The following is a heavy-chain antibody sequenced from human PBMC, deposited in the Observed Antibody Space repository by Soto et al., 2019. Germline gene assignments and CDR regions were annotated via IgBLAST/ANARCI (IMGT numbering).Heavy chain of an antibody. V-gene: IGHV6-1*01. CDR2: TYYRSKWYD. D-gene: IGHD2-8*01. CDR3: ARDEATNRYCYDY. J-gene: IGHJ4*02. CDR1: GDSVSRNSAA. Sequence: PSQTLSLTCAISGDSVSRNSAAWNWIRQSPSRGLEWLGRTYYRSKWYDDYAVSVKSRITINSDTCKNQFSLQLNFVTPEDTAVYWCARDEATNRYCYDYWGQGTVVTVSS.